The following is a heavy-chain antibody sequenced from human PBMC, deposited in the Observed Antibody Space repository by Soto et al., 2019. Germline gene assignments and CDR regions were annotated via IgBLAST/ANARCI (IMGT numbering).Heavy chain of an antibody. J-gene: IGHJ3*02. CDR1: GGSISSSSYY. CDR3: ARQFVVVVAATPGSDAFDI. Sequence: SETLSLTCTVSGGSISSSSYYWGWIRQPPGKGLEWIGSIYYSGSTYYNPSLKSRVTISVDTSKNQFSLKLSSVTAADTAVYYCARQFVVVVAATPGSDAFDIWGQGTMVTVSS. CDR2: IYYSGST. V-gene: IGHV4-39*01. D-gene: IGHD2-15*01.